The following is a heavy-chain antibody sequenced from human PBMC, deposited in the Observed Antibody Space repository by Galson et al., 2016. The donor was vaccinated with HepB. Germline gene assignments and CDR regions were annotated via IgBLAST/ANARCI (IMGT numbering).Heavy chain of an antibody. V-gene: IGHV3-33*01. CDR2: IWYDGITK. J-gene: IGHJ5*02. CDR3: ARCSSFYHYWSPSRPYWFDP. Sequence: SLRLSCAASGFTFSNYGIHWVRQAPGQGLEWVAVIWYDGITKYYSDSVKGRFTVSSDNSKTTVYLQMNSLRAEDTAVYYCARCSSFYHYWSPSRPYWFDPWGQGTLVTVSS. D-gene: IGHD3-3*01. CDR1: GFTFSNYG.